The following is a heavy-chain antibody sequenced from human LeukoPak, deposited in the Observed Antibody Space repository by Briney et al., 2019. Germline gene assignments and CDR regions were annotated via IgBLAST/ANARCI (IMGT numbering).Heavy chain of an antibody. V-gene: IGHV1-8*01. CDR3: ARVPGRDIVVVPADDAFDI. Sequence: VASVKVSCKASRYTFTSYDINWARQATGQGLEWMGWMNPNSGNTGYAQKFQGRVTMTRNTSISTAYMELSSLRSEDTAVYYCARVPGRDIVVVPADDAFDIWGQGTMVTVSS. J-gene: IGHJ3*02. CDR2: MNPNSGNT. CDR1: RYTFTSYD. D-gene: IGHD2-2*01.